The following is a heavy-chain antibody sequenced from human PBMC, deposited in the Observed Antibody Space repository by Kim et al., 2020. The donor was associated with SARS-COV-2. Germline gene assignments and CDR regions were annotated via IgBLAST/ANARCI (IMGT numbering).Heavy chain of an antibody. J-gene: IGHJ4*02. D-gene: IGHD6-13*01. CDR3: AKDKGLYSSWSQFDY. CDR1: GFTFSSYG. V-gene: IGHV3-30*18. Sequence: GGSLRLSCAASGFTFSSYGMHWVRQAPGKGLEWVAVISYDGSNKYYADSVKGRFTISRDNSKNTLYLQMNSLRAEDTAVYYCAKDKGLYSSWSQFDYWGQGTLVTVSS. CDR2: ISYDGSNK.